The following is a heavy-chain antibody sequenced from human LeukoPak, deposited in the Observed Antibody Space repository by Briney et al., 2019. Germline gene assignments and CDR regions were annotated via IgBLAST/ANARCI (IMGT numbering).Heavy chain of an antibody. V-gene: IGHV3-48*01. Sequence: GGSLRLSCAASGFAVSTYSMNWVRQPPGKGLEWVSYISSSSSMIYYADSVKGRFTISRHNAKNSLYLQMNSLRAEDTAVYYCAREADYALDYWGQGTLVTVSS. J-gene: IGHJ4*02. D-gene: IGHD4-17*01. CDR1: GFAVSTYS. CDR3: AREADYALDY. CDR2: ISSSSSMI.